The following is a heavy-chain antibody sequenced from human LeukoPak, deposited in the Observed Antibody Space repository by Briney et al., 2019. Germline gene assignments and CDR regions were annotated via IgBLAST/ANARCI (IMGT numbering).Heavy chain of an antibody. D-gene: IGHD6-6*01. CDR2: ISSSSSYI. J-gene: IGHJ4*02. CDR1: GFTFSTFG. Sequence: GGSLRLSCAASGFTFSTFGMHWVRQAPGKGLEWVSSISSSSSYIYYADSVKGRFTISRDNAKNSLYLQMNSLRAEDTAVYYCASFIAARPLDYWGQGTLVTVSS. V-gene: IGHV3-21*01. CDR3: ASFIAARPLDY.